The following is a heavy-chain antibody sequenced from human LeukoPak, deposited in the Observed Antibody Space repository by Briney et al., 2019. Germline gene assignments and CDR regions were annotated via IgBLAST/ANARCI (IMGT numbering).Heavy chain of an antibody. Sequence: GRSLRLSCAASGFTFSSYGMHWVRQAPGKGLEWVAVIWYDGSNKYYADSVKGRFTISRDNSKNTLYLQMNSLRAEDTAVYYCARDRIMRRYYNYYYGMDVWGQGTTVTVSS. CDR1: GFTFSSYG. CDR3: ARDRIMRRYYNYYYGMDV. CDR2: IWYDGSNK. D-gene: IGHD3-16*01. V-gene: IGHV3-33*01. J-gene: IGHJ6*02.